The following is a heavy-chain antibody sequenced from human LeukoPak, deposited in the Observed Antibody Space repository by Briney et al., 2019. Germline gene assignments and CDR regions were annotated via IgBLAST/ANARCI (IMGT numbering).Heavy chain of an antibody. Sequence: SVKVSCKASGYTFTGYYMHWVRQAPGQGLEWMGWINPNSGGTNYAQKLQGRVTMTRDTSISTAYMELSRLRSDDTAVYYCARAEIGYCSSTSCRYYGSSWYAFDIWGQGPRVTVSS. CDR1: GYTFTGYY. J-gene: IGHJ3*02. CDR2: INPNSGGT. CDR3: ARAEIGYCSSTSCRYYGSSWYAFDI. V-gene: IGHV1-2*02. D-gene: IGHD2-2*01.